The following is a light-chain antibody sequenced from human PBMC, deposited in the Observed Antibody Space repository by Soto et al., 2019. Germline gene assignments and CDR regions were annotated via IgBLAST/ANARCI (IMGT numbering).Light chain of an antibody. Sequence: EIVMTQSPATLSVSPGERATLSCRASQSVSSKLAWYQQKPRQAPRLLIYDSSTRATGIPARFSGSRSGTEFTITISSLQSEDFAVYYCQQYKNWPPVYTFGQGTKLDVK. V-gene: IGKV3D-15*01. CDR1: QSVSSK. CDR2: DSS. J-gene: IGKJ2*01. CDR3: QQYKNWPPVYT.